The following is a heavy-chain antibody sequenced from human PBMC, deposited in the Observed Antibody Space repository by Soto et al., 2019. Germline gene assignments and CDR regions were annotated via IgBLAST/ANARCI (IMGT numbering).Heavy chain of an antibody. CDR1: GGSFSGYY. J-gene: IGHJ4*02. CDR3: AVRYCSSTSCSTLDS. CDR2: INHSGST. V-gene: IGHV4-34*01. Sequence: PSETLSLTCVVSGGSFSGYYWNWIRQPPGKGLEWIGEINHSGSTNYNPSLKSRVTISVDTSKNQLSLRLSSVTAADTAMYYCAVRYCSSTSCSTLDSWGQGTLVPVSS. D-gene: IGHD2-2*01.